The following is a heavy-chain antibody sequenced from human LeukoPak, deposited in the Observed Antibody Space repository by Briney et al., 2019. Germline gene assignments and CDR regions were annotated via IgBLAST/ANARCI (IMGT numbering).Heavy chain of an antibody. Sequence: GGSLRLSCAASGFTFSNYNMNWVRQTPGKGLEWVSSTFQGGGEIHYADSVRGRFTISRDNSRSTLFLQMNSLRGEDTAIYYCATYRQVMLPFEAWGQGTLVTVSS. J-gene: IGHJ5*02. V-gene: IGHV3-21*04. CDR1: GFTFSNYN. CDR2: TFQGGGEI. D-gene: IGHD5-18*01. CDR3: ATYRQVMLPFEA.